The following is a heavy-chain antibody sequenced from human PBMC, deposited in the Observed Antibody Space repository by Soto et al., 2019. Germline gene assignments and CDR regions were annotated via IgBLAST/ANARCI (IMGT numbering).Heavy chain of an antibody. Sequence: QVQLVQSGAEVKKPGPSVKVSCKASGYTFSIYDINWLRQATGQGLEWMGWMNPNSGNTGYSQKFQGRVTMTRNTSISTAYMELSSLRSEDTAVYYCARRYSTTTKGVDVWGHGTTVTVSS. CDR3: ARRYSTTTKGVDV. J-gene: IGHJ6*02. CDR1: GYTFSIYD. CDR2: MNPNSGNT. V-gene: IGHV1-8*01. D-gene: IGHD5-12*01.